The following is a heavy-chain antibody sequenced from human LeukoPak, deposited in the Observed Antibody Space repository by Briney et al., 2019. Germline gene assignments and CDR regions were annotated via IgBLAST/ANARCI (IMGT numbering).Heavy chain of an antibody. CDR1: GGSINSHY. V-gene: IGHV4-59*11. Sequence: SETLSLTCSVSGGSINSHYWSWIRQPPGKRLEWICYIFNTWNTNYNPSLASRVTMSVDTSRAQFFLRMSPVTAADTAIYYCASRPADTTWYGVFDYWSQGTLVTVSS. CDR2: IFNTWNT. CDR3: ASRPADTTWYGVFDY. J-gene: IGHJ4*02. D-gene: IGHD3-10*01.